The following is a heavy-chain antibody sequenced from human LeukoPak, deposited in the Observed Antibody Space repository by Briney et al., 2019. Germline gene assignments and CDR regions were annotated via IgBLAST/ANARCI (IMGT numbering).Heavy chain of an antibody. V-gene: IGHV1-69*13. CDR3: ARDGVPYYDSSGLYAY. CDR1: GGTLTNYI. J-gene: IGHJ4*02. Sequence: ASVKVSCKASGGTLTNYIISWVRQAPGQGLEWMGRIIPYFGTPTYAQKFQGRITIAADESTSTVYMELTSLRSEDTAVYYCARDGVPYYDSSGLYAYWGQGTLVTVSS. D-gene: IGHD3-22*01. CDR2: IIPYFGTP.